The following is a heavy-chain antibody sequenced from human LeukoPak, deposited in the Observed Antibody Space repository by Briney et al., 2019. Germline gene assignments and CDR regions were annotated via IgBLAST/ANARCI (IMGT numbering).Heavy chain of an antibody. V-gene: IGHV4-34*01. CDR2: INHSGST. D-gene: IGHD1-26*01. J-gene: IGHJ4*02. Sequence: SETLSPTCAVYGGSFSGYYWSWIRQPPGKGLEWIGEINHSGSTNYNPSLKSRVTISVDTSKNQFSLKLSSVTAADTAVYYCARGSSSGSYRGTIDFDYWGQGTLVTVSS. CDR1: GGSFSGYY. CDR3: ARGSSSGSYRGTIDFDY.